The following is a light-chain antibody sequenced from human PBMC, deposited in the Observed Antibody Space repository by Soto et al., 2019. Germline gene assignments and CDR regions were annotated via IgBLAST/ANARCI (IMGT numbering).Light chain of an antibody. CDR3: MQALQTPLT. Sequence: DIVMTQSPLSLPVTPGEPASITCRSSQSLLHSDGYNYLDWFLQKPGQSPQLVIYMGSNRASGVPDRFSGSGSGTDFTLRISRVEAEDVGIYYCMQALQTPLTFGGGTKVEIK. CDR2: MGS. J-gene: IGKJ4*01. CDR1: QSLLHSDGYNY. V-gene: IGKV2-28*01.